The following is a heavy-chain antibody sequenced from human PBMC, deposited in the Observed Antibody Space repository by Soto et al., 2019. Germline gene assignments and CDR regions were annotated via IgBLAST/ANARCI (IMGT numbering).Heavy chain of an antibody. CDR1: GFTFSSYG. V-gene: IGHV3-30*18. CDR3: AKGVAWDLTGPYYFGMDV. Sequence: QVQLVESGGGVVQPGRSLRLSCAASGFTFSSYGMHWVRQAPGKGLAWVAVISYDGSNKYYADSVKGRYTISRDISKNTLYLKMDILIDDDTAVYYCAKGVAWDLTGPYYFGMDVWGQGTTGNDSS. D-gene: IGHD7-27*01. J-gene: IGHJ6*01. CDR2: ISYDGSNK.